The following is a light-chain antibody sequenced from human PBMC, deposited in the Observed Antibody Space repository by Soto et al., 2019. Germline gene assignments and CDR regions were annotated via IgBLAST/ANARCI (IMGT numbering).Light chain of an antibody. V-gene: IGLV2-14*01. CDR1: SSDVGGSNY. CDR3: SSYTSSSVV. Sequence: QSALTQPASVSGSPGQSITLSCTGTSSDVGGSNYVSWYQQHPGKAPKLMIYDVSNRPSGVSNRVSGSKSGNTASLTISGLQAEDEADYYCSSYTSSSVVFGGGTKLTVL. J-gene: IGLJ2*01. CDR2: DVS.